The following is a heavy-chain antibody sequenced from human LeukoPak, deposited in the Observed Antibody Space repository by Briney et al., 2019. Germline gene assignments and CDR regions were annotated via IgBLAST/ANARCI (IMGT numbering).Heavy chain of an antibody. Sequence: ASVKVSCKASGYSFVLYGISWVRQAPGQGPEWMGWISTYNGNTKYAQKFQGRVTMTTDTSTSTAYMELSSLRSEDTAVYYCARVLSWSYYYYYMDVWGKGTTVTVSS. J-gene: IGHJ6*03. D-gene: IGHD1-1*01. CDR2: ISTYNGNT. CDR1: GYSFVLYG. CDR3: ARVLSWSYYYYYMDV. V-gene: IGHV1-18*01.